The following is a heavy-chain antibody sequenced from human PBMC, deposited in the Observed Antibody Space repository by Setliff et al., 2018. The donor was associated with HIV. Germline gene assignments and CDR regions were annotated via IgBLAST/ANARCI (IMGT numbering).Heavy chain of an antibody. V-gene: IGHV2-5*02. J-gene: IGHJ3*02. Sequence: SGPTLVNPTQTLTLTCTFSGFSLSTSGVAVAWTRQPPGKALEWLALIYWDDDKHYSPSLKSRLTITKDTSKNQVVLTMTTMDPVDTATYYCAHQELGYCSGGSCPPPHAFDIWGQGTMVTVSS. CDR1: GFSLSTSGVA. CDR2: IYWDDDK. D-gene: IGHD2-15*01. CDR3: AHQELGYCSGGSCPPPHAFDI.